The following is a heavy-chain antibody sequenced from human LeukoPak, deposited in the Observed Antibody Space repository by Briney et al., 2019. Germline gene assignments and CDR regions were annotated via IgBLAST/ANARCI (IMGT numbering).Heavy chain of an antibody. V-gene: IGHV4-59*01. CDR1: GGSISSYY. Sequence: PSETLSLTCTVSGGSISSYYWSWIRQPPGKGLEWIGYIYYSGSTNCNPSLKSRVTISVDTSKNQFSLKLSSVTAADTAVYYCARGSKLWFVPRVGRAFDIWGQGTMVTVSS. CDR2: IYYSGST. J-gene: IGHJ3*02. CDR3: ARGSKLWFVPRVGRAFDI. D-gene: IGHD3-10*01.